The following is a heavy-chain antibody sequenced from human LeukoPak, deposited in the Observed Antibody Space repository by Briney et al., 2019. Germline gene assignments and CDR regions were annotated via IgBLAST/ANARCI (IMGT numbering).Heavy chain of an antibody. D-gene: IGHD1-14*01. V-gene: IGHV3-30*02. CDR3: TTSRLSGTFDY. Sequence: GGSLRLSCVASGFTFSSYWMHRVRQDPRKGLEWVTFIPYDGSNTWYADSVKGRFTISRDNSKNTLYLQMNSLKTEDTAVYYCTTSRLSGTFDYWGQGTLVTVSS. J-gene: IGHJ4*02. CDR2: IPYDGSNT. CDR1: GFTFSSYW.